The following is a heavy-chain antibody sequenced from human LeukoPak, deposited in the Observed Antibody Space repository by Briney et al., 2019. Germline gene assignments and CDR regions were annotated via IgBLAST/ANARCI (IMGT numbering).Heavy chain of an antibody. CDR3: ARGRWLPNAFDI. CDR2: IYYSGRT. D-gene: IGHD5-24*01. Sequence: SEALSLTCTVSGDSINSYYWNWIRQPPGKGLEWIGYIYYSGRTDYNPSLKSRVTISVDTSKHQFSMKLKSVTAADTAVYFCARGRWLPNAFDIWGQGTMVTVFS. V-gene: IGHV4-59*01. CDR1: GDSINSYY. J-gene: IGHJ3*02.